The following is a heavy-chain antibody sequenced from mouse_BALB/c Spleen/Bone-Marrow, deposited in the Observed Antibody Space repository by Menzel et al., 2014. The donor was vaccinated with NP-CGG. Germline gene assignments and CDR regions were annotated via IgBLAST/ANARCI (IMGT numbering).Heavy chain of an antibody. J-gene: IGHJ4*01. V-gene: IGHV5-9-1*01. CDR3: ARRGYGLYAMDY. Sequence: EVKLMESGGGLVKPGGSLKLSCAASGFTFSSYAMSWVRQTPEKRLEWVATINSGGSYSYYPDSVKGRSTISRDNAKNTLYVQMSSLRSEDTAMYYCARRGYGLYAMDYWGQGTSVTVSS. CDR2: INSGGSYS. D-gene: IGHD1-1*01. CDR1: GFTFSSYA.